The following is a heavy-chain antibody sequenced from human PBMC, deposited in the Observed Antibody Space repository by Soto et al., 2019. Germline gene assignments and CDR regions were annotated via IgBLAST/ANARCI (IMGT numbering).Heavy chain of an antibody. D-gene: IGHD6-13*01. CDR1: GYTFTTYG. Sequence: QVQLVQSGAEVKKPGASVKVSCKASGYTFTTYGISWVRQAPGQGLEWMGWISAYSGSTKFAQKLQGRVTMTTDTSTTTAYMELRSLTSDDTAVYYCARDFTKSSSWPYYFDYWGQGTLVTGSS. V-gene: IGHV1-18*01. J-gene: IGHJ4*02. CDR2: ISAYSGST. CDR3: ARDFTKSSSWPYYFDY.